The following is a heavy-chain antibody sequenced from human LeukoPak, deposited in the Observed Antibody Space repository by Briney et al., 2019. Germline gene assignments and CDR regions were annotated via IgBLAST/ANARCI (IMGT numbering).Heavy chain of an antibody. CDR2: MYTSGST. CDR1: GGSISSGRYY. V-gene: IGHV4-61*02. D-gene: IGHD1-26*01. J-gene: IGHJ5*02. Sequence: SETLSLTCTVSGGSISSGRYYWTWIRQPAGKGLEWIGRMYTSGSTNYNPSLKSRVTISVDTSKNQFSLKLSSVTAADTAVYYCARHRVQIYSGSPNWFDPWGQGTLVTVSS. CDR3: ARHRVQIYSGSPNWFDP.